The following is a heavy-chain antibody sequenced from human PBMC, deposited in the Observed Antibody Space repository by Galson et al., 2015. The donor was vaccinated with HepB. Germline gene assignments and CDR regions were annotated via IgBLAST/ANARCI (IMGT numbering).Heavy chain of an antibody. CDR1: GFTFSSYA. Sequence: SLRLSCAASGFTFSSYAMHWVRQAPGKGLEWVAVISYDGSNKYYADSVKGRFTISRDNSKNTQYLQMNSLRAEDTAVYYCARDIASARLDYWGQGPLVTVSA. CDR3: ARDIASARLDY. D-gene: IGHD2-21*01. CDR2: ISYDGSNK. J-gene: IGHJ4*02. V-gene: IGHV3-30-3*01.